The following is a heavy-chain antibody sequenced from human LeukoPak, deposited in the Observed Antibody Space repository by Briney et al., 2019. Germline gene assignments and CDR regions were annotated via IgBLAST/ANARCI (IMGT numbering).Heavy chain of an antibody. V-gene: IGHV5-51*01. CDR2: IYPGDSDT. J-gene: IGHJ6*03. D-gene: IGHD3/OR15-3a*01. CDR1: GYSFTSYW. CDR3: ARHVGLEPYKLGGYYYYMDV. Sequence: GESLKISCKGSGYSFTSYWIGWVRQMPGKGLEWMGIIYPGDSDTRYSPSFQGQVTISTDKSISTAYLQWSSLKASDTAMYYCARHVGLEPYKLGGYYYYMDVWGKGTTVTVSS.